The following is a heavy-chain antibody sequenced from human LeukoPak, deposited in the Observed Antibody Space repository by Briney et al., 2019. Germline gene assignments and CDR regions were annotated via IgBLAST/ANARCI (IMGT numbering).Heavy chain of an antibody. D-gene: IGHD3-22*01. CDR2: ISSSSSYI. J-gene: IGHJ4*02. CDR3: ARVVSSSGRCDY. Sequence: PGGSLRLSCAGSGFTFSSYSMNWVRQAPGKGLEWVSSISSSSSYIYYADSVKGRFTISRDNAKNSLYLQMNSLRAEDTAVYYCARVVSSSGRCDYWGQGTLVTVSS. V-gene: IGHV3-21*01. CDR1: GFTFSSYS.